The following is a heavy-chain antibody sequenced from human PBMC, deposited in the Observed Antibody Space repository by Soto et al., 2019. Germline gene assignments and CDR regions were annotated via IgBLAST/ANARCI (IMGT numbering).Heavy chain of an antibody. CDR3: ARSGVVGQAEFDY. Sequence: QVQLQQWGAGLLKPSEILSLTCAVYGGSFSGYYWSWIRQPPGKGLEWIGEINHSGSTNYNPSLKSRVTISVDTSKNQFSLKLSSVTAADTAVYYCARSGVVGQAEFDYWGQGTLVTVSS. D-gene: IGHD2-2*01. CDR1: GGSFSGYY. V-gene: IGHV4-34*01. CDR2: INHSGST. J-gene: IGHJ4*02.